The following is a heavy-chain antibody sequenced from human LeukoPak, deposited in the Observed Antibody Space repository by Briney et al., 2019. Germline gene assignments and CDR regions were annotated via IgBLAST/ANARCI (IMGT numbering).Heavy chain of an antibody. CDR2: ISGSGGST. J-gene: IGHJ4*02. D-gene: IGHD6-13*01. CDR3: ATTPRLAAAGSRRRDY. CDR1: GFTFSSYA. Sequence: QPGGSLRLSCAASGFTFSSYAMSWVRQAPGKGLEWVSAISGSGGSTYYADSVKGRFTISRDNSKNTLYLQMNSLRAEDTAVYYCATTPRLAAAGSRRRDYWGQGTLVTVSS. V-gene: IGHV3-23*01.